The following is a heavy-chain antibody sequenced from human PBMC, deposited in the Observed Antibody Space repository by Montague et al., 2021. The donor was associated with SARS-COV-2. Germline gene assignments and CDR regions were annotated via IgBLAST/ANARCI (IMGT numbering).Heavy chain of an antibody. CDR2: IYSGGST. CDR1: GGSISSGDYY. J-gene: IGHJ5*02. D-gene: IGHD3-22*01. CDR3: ARFPYYYDNWFDP. Sequence: TLSLTCTVSGGSISSGDYYWSWIRQPPGKGLEWIGNIYSGGSTYYNPSLKSRVTISVDTSKNQFSLKLSSVTAADTAVYYCARFPYYYDNWFDPWGQGTLVTVSS. V-gene: IGHV4-30-4*08.